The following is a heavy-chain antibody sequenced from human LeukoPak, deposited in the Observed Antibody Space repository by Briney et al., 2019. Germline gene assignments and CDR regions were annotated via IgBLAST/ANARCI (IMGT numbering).Heavy chain of an antibody. CDR3: ARDLFCSSTSCYAGGWFDP. CDR1: GFTFSSYW. Sequence: GSLRLSCAGSGFTFSSYWMHWVRQAPGKGLVWVSRINTDGSSTSYADSVKGRFTVSRDNAKNTLYLQMNSLRAEDTAVYYCARDLFCSSTSCYAGGWFDPWGQGTLVTVSS. V-gene: IGHV3-74*01. CDR2: INTDGSST. D-gene: IGHD2-2*01. J-gene: IGHJ5*02.